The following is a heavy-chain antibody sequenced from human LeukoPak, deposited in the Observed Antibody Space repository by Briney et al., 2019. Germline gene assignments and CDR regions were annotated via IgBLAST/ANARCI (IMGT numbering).Heavy chain of an antibody. V-gene: IGHV1-46*01. J-gene: IGHJ3*02. CDR1: GYTFTSYY. CDR2: INPSGGST. CDR3: ARGEEPLLWFGELSLPFAIDI. Sequence: QPGGSVKVXCKASGYTFTSYYMHWVRLAPGQGLEWMGIINPSGGSTSYAQRFQGRVTMTTDTSTSTAYMELRSLRSDDTAVYYCARGEEPLLWFGELSLPFAIDIWGQGTMVTVSS. D-gene: IGHD3-10*01.